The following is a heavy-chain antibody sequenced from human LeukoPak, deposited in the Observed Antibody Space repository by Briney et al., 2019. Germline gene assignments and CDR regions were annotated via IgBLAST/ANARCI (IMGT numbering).Heavy chain of an antibody. CDR2: INPNSGGT. CDR3: ARDPPYYDFWSGYSESYFDY. Sequence: ASVKVSCKASGYTFTGYYMHWVRQAPGQGLEWMGWINPNSGGTNYAQKFRGRVTMTRDTSISTAYMELSRLRSDDTAVYYCARDPPYYDFWSGYSESYFDYWGQGTLVTVSS. V-gene: IGHV1-2*02. J-gene: IGHJ4*02. D-gene: IGHD3-3*01. CDR1: GYTFTGYY.